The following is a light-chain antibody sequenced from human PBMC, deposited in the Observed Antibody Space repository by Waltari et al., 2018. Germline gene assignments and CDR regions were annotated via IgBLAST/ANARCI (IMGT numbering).Light chain of an antibody. CDR2: AAS. J-gene: IGKJ2*01. CDR1: QSINNY. Sequence: DIQMTQSPSSLSASVGDRVIITCRASQSINNYLNWYQQKPGKAPKLLIHAASSLQSGVPSSFSGSGSGTDFTLTISNLQPEDFATYYCQQSYTTPMYTFGQGTKLEI. V-gene: IGKV1-39*01. CDR3: QQSYTTPMYT.